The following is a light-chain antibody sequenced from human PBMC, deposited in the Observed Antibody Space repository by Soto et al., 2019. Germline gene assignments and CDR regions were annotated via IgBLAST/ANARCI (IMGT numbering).Light chain of an antibody. CDR3: CSYATSSPVV. CDR2: EVS. Sequence: QSALTQPASVSGSPGQSITISCTGTSSDVGSYNLVSWYQQHPGKAPKVMIYEVSKRPSGVSNRFSGSKSGNTASLTISGLQAEDEADDYCCSYATSSPVVFGGGTKVTVL. J-gene: IGLJ2*01. CDR1: SSDVGSYNL. V-gene: IGLV2-23*02.